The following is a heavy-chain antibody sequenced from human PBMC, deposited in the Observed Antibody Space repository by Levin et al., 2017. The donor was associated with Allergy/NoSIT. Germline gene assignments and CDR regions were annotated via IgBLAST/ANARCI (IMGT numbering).Heavy chain of an antibody. CDR3: ARDMYTPYAMDV. CDR2: ISSSGTYI. V-gene: IGHV3-21*01. D-gene: IGHD2-2*02. J-gene: IGHJ6*02. Sequence: PGGSLRLSCEASGFTFSSYTMNWARQAPGKGLEWVSSISSSGTYIYYLDLVKGRFTISRDNAKNSLYLQLNSLSAEDTAIYYCARDMYTPYAMDVWGPGTTVTVSS. CDR1: GFTFSSYT.